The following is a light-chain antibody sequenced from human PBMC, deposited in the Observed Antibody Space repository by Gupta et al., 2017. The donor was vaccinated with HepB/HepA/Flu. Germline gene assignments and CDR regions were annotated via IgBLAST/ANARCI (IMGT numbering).Light chain of an antibody. V-gene: IGLV3-1*01. Sequence: SYELTQPHSVSVSPGQTARVTCSGDKLGNKYVSGYQQKPGQSPVLLIYEDIKRPSGFPGRVSGSNSGNTATLTISGTQARDEADYYCQAWYSSTVVFGGGSKLTVL. CDR2: EDI. CDR1: KLGNKY. J-gene: IGLJ2*01. CDR3: QAWYSSTVV.